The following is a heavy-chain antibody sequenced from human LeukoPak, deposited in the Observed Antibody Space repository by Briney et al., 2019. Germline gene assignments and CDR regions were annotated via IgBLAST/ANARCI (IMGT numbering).Heavy chain of an antibody. CDR2: ISGSGTNT. Sequence: GGSLRLSCAASGFTFDTYALSWVRRAPGKGLEWVSAISGSGTNTYYADSVKGRLTISRDNSKGTVFLQMNSLRAEDTALYYCARAARWFDPWGQGTLVTVSS. J-gene: IGHJ5*02. V-gene: IGHV3-23*01. CDR1: GFTFDTYA. CDR3: ARAARWFDP.